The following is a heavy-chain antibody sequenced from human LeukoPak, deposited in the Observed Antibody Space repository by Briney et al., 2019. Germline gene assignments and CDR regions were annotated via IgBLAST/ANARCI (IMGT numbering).Heavy chain of an antibody. D-gene: IGHD1-1*01. V-gene: IGHV3-30*02. Sequence: GGSLRLSCAASGFTFSSYYMHWVRQAPGKCLEWVAVVHNDGNTKYFGDSVKGRFTISRDNSKNTLYLQMSSLTAEDTAVYYCAKHTTYNNSPIESWGQGTLVTFSP. CDR1: GFTFSSYY. CDR2: VHNDGNTK. J-gene: IGHJ5*02. CDR3: AKHTTYNNSPIES.